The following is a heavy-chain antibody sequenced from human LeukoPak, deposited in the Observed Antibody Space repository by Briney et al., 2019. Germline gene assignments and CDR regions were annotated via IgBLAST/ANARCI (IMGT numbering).Heavy chain of an antibody. CDR1: GYTFTSYD. CDR2: MNPNSGNT. D-gene: IGHD2-2*01. CDR3: ARVVTPRYCSTINCYLKGWFDP. Sequence: GASVKVSCKASGYTFTSYDINWVRQATGQGLEWMGWMNPNSGNTGYAQKFQGRVTMTRDTSISTAYMELSSLRSEDTAVYYCARVVTPRYCSTINCYLKGWFDPWGQGTLVTVSS. V-gene: IGHV1-8*01. J-gene: IGHJ5*02.